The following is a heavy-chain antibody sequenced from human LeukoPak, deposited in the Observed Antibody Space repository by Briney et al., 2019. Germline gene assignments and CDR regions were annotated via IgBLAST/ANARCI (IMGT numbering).Heavy chain of an antibody. J-gene: IGHJ4*02. CDR2: IISSGSA. CDR3: VKEYNSSWDFDY. Sequence: KPSETLSLTCTVSGGSISNYYWSWVRQPAGKGLEWIGRIISSGSANYNPSLKSRVTMSVDTSKNQFSLKLSSVTAADTAVYYCVKEYNSSWDFDYWGQGTLVTVSS. V-gene: IGHV4-4*07. D-gene: IGHD6-13*01. CDR1: GGSISNYY.